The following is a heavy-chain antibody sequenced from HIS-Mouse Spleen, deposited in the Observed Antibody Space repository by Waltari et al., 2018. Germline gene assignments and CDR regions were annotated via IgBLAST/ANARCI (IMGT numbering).Heavy chain of an antibody. CDR1: GYTFTSYG. J-gene: IGHJ4*02. CDR3: ARDSTDFWSGYYPADY. Sequence: QVQLVQSGAEVKKPGASVKVSCKASGYTFTSYGISWVRQAPGQGIEWMGWISADNCNTNDAQKLQGRVTMTTDTSTSTANMELRSLRSDATAVYYCARDSTDFWSGYYPADYWGQGTLVTVSS. V-gene: IGHV1-18*01. CDR2: ISADNCNT. D-gene: IGHD3-3*01.